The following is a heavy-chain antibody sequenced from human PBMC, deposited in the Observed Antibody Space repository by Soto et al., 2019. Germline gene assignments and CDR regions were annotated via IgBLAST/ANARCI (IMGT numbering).Heavy chain of an antibody. J-gene: IGHJ6*02. CDR1: GFSFRNSG. CDR2: IWYDGSDE. V-gene: IGHV3-33*01. CDR3: ARDGYGMDV. Sequence: GGSLRLSCAAAAGFSFRNSGMHWVRQAPGKGLEWVAVIWYDGSDEYYADSVKGRFTVFRDNSKGTLHLQMNSLRVEDTAVYYCARDGYGMDVWGQGTTVTVSS.